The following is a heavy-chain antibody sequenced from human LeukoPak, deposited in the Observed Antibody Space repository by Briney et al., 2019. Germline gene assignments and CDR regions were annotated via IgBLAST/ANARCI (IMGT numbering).Heavy chain of an antibody. CDR2: ISSSGSTI. Sequence: GGSLRLSCAASGFTFSSYEMNWVRQAPGKGLEWVSYISSSGSTIYYADSVKGRFTISRDNAKNSLYLQMNSLSAEDTAVYYCARGSYDYMDVWGKGTTVTISS. V-gene: IGHV3-48*03. CDR1: GFTFSSYE. CDR3: ARGSYDYMDV. J-gene: IGHJ6*03. D-gene: IGHD3-16*01.